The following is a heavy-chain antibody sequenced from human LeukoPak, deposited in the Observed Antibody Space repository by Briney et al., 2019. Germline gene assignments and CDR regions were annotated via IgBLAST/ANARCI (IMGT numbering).Heavy chain of an antibody. V-gene: IGHV6-1*01. CDR2: TYYRSKWFN. CDR1: GDSVSSKSAA. CDR3: ARLATKDGRDY. Sequence: SQTLSLTCAISGDSVSSKSAAWNCIRQSPSRGLEWQGRTYYRSKWFNEYAVSEKSRISINPDTAKNQFSLQLNSVTPDDTAVYYCARLATKDGRDYWGQGTLVTVSS. J-gene: IGHJ4*02. D-gene: IGHD5-12*01.